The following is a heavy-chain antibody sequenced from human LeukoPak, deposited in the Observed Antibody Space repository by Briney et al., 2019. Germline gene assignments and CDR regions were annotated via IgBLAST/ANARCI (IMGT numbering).Heavy chain of an antibody. CDR3: ARETLNIAVAGTISWFDP. CDR2: IYYSGST. D-gene: IGHD6-19*01. V-gene: IGHV4-61*01. J-gene: IGHJ5*02. Sequence: SETLSLTCTVSGGSVSSGSYYWSWIRQPPGKGLEWIGYIYYSGSTNYNPSLKSRVTISVDTSKNQFSLKLSSVTAADTAVYYCARETLNIAVAGTISWFDPWGQGTLVTVSS. CDR1: GGSVSSGSYY.